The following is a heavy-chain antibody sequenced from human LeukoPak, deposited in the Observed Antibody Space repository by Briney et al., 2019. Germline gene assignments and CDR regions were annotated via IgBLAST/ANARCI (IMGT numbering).Heavy chain of an antibody. V-gene: IGHV3-33*01. CDR1: GFTFSSYG. J-gene: IGHJ6*02. D-gene: IGHD6-19*01. Sequence: GGSLRLSCAASGFTFSSYGMHWVRQAPGKGLEWVAVIWYDGSNKYYADSVKGRFTISRDNSKNMLYLQMNSLRAEDTAVYYCAREGIAVAGKDYYYYGMDVWGQGTTVTVSS. CDR3: AREGIAVAGKDYYYYGMDV. CDR2: IWYDGSNK.